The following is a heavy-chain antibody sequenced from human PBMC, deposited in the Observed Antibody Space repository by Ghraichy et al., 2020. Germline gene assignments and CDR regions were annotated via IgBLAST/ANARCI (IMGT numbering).Heavy chain of an antibody. J-gene: IGHJ4*02. Sequence: ASVKVSCKASGYTFTGYYMHWVRQAPGQGLEWMGWINPNSGGTNYAQKFQGRVTMTRDTSISTAYMELSRLRSDDTAVYYCARARWAAAGTLDYWGQGTLVTVSS. CDR3: ARARWAAAGTLDY. CDR1: GYTFTGYY. CDR2: INPNSGGT. D-gene: IGHD6-13*01. V-gene: IGHV1-2*02.